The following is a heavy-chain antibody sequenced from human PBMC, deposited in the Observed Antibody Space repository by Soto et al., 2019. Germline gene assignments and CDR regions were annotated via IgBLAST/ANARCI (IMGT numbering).Heavy chain of an antibody. V-gene: IGHV4-59*01. Sequence: QVQLQESGPGLVKPSETLSLTCTVSGGSISSYYWSWIRQPPGKGLEWIGDIYYSGSTNYNPSPKSPVTISVDTSKNQFSLKLSSVTAADTAVYYCARVRPDYDSLTGYKGYDYYMDVWGKGTTVTVSS. J-gene: IGHJ6*03. CDR1: GGSISSYY. CDR3: ARVRPDYDSLTGYKGYDYYMDV. D-gene: IGHD3-9*01. CDR2: IYYSGST.